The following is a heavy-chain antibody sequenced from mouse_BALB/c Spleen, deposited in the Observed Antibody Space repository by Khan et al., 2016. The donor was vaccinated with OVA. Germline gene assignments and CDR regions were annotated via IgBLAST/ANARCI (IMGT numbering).Heavy chain of an antibody. Sequence: QVQLKQSGPGLVAPSQSLSITCSISGFSLTSYGVNWVRQPPGKGLEWLGVIWGDGSTNYHSTLKSRLIITKDNSKRQVFLTLNSLQTDDTATYYCAKFTPDYCSMDYWGQGTSVTVSS. CDR2: IWGDGST. CDR1: GFSLTSYG. J-gene: IGHJ4*01. CDR3: AKFTPDYCSMDY. V-gene: IGHV2-3*01. D-gene: IGHD1-1*01.